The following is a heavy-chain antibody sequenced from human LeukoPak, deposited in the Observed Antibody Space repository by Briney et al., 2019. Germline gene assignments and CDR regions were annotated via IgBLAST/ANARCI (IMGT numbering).Heavy chain of an antibody. J-gene: IGHJ2*01. Sequence: SETLSLTCTVSDYSISSSYYWGWIRQHPGEGLEWFGIIYHSGSTYYNPSLKSRVTISVDTSKNQFSLKLSSVTAADTAVYYCARVSGRFTWYFDLWGRGTLVTVSS. CDR3: ARVSGRFTWYFDL. CDR2: IYHSGST. V-gene: IGHV4-38-2*02. CDR1: DYSISSSYY.